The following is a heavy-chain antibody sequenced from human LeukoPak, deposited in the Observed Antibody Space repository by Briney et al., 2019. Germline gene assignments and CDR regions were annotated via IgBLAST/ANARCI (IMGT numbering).Heavy chain of an antibody. D-gene: IGHD6-13*01. CDR1: GYSISSGYY. J-gene: IGHJ6*03. Sequence: SETLSLTCTVSGYSISSGYYWGWIRQPPGKGLEWIGSIYHSGSTYYNPSLKSRVTISVDTSKNQFSLKLSSVTAADTAVYYCARVYSSSWYSSYYYYYMDVWGKGTTVTVSS. CDR2: IYHSGST. V-gene: IGHV4-38-2*02. CDR3: ARVYSSSWYSSYYYYYMDV.